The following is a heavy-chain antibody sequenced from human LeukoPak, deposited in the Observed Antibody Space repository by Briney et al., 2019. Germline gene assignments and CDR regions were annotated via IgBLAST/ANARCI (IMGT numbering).Heavy chain of an antibody. V-gene: IGHV3-43*02. CDR1: GFTFDDYA. Sequence: GGSLRLTCAASGFTFDDYAMHRVRTAPGQGLEGVFLISGDGGSTYYADTVKGRFTISRDNSKNSLYLQMNSLRAEDMALYYCAKDRGYSSGWFIDYWGQGTLVTVSS. D-gene: IGHD6-19*01. CDR3: AKDRGYSSGWFIDY. CDR2: ISGDGGST. J-gene: IGHJ4*02.